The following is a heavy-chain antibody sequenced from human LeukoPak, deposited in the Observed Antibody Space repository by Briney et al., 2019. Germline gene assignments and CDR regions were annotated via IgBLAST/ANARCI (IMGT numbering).Heavy chain of an antibody. V-gene: IGHV3-21*04. D-gene: IGHD4-17*01. CDR3: ARMDYGDSEYYFDY. Sequence: GGSLKLSCEASGFTFSSYSMNWVRQAPGKGLEWVSSISSSSSYIYYADSVKGRFTISRDNAKNSLYLQMNSLRAKDTAVYYCARMDYGDSEYYFDYWGQGTLVTVSS. J-gene: IGHJ4*02. CDR1: GFTFSSYS. CDR2: ISSSSSYI.